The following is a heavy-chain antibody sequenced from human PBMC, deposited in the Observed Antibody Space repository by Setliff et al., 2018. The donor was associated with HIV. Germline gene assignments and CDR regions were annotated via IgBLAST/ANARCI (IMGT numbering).Heavy chain of an antibody. CDR3: ARDPLFMCYYDSNARGGVS. Sequence: GGSLRLSCAASGFTFSSYWMSWVRQAPGKGLEWVAKIRQDGSEKYYVDSLRGRFTISRDNTKNSLFLQMNNLRPENTADYSCARDPLFMCYYDSNARGGVSWGQGTLVTVSS. CDR1: GFTFSSYW. J-gene: IGHJ5*02. D-gene: IGHD3-22*01. V-gene: IGHV3-7*03. CDR2: IRQDGSEK.